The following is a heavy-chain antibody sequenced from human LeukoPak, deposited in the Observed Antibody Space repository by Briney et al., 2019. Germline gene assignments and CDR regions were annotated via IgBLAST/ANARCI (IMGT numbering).Heavy chain of an antibody. CDR1: GGSISNKY. D-gene: IGHD5-18*01. V-gene: IGHV4-59*12. CDR3: ASLRGYSYGTDDY. CDR2: IYHSGST. J-gene: IGHJ4*02. Sequence: SETLSLTCTVSGGSISNKYWSWIRQPPGKGLEWIGEIYHSGSTNYNPSLKSRVTISVDKSKNQFSLKLSSVTAADTAVYYCASLRGYSYGTDDYWGQGTLVTVSS.